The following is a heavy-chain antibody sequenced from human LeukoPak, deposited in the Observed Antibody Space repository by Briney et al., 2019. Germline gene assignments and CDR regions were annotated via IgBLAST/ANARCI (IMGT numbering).Heavy chain of an antibody. D-gene: IGHD2-2*01. J-gene: IGHJ4*02. CDR2: ISRSGRPI. CDR3: ARNYASDY. V-gene: IGHV3-48*03. Sequence: GGSLRLSCAASGFTFSSYEMNWVRQAPGKGLEWVSYISRSGRPIYYADSVRGRFTISRDNAKNSLYLQMNSLRVEDTAIYYCARNYASDYWGQGTLVTVSS. CDR1: GFTFSSYE.